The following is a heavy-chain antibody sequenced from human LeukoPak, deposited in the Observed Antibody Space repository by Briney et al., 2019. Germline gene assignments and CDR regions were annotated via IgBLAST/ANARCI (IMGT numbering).Heavy chain of an antibody. Sequence: GASLRLSCAASGFIFSNYALYWVRQAPGKGLEWVSAISGRSDNTYYADSVKGRFTLSRDSSKNTLYLQMNSLRADDTAVYYCAKWGDYDVLTGYYVSDFWGQGTLVTVSS. CDR3: AKWGDYDVLTGYYVSDF. CDR1: GFIFSNYA. D-gene: IGHD3-9*01. J-gene: IGHJ4*02. CDR2: ISGRSDNT. V-gene: IGHV3-23*01.